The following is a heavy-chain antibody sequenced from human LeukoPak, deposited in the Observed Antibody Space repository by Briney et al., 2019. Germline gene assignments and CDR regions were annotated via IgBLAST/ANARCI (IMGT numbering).Heavy chain of an antibody. CDR2: IYYSRST. CDR1: GGSISSYY. J-gene: IGHJ3*02. D-gene: IGHD3-22*01. CDR3: ARHVGYDSSGYYSRQDAFDI. V-gene: IGHV4-59*08. Sequence: SETLSLTCTVSGGSISSYYWSWIRQPPGKGLEWIGYIYYSRSTNYNPSLKGRVTISVDTSKNQFSLKLSSVTAADTAVYYCARHVGYDSSGYYSRQDAFDIWGQGTMVTVSS.